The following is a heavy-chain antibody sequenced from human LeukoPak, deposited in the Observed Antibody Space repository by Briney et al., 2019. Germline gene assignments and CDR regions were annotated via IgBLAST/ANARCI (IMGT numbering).Heavy chain of an antibody. CDR2: INPSGGST. CDR1: GYTFTSYY. CDR3: ARERPTPGHRRGSYAFDY. J-gene: IGHJ4*02. D-gene: IGHD1-26*01. Sequence: ASVKVSCKASGYTFTSYYMHWVRQAPGQGLEWMGIINPSGGSTSYAQKFQGRVTMTRDTSTSTVYMELSSLRSEDTAVYYCARERPTPGHRRGSYAFDYWGQGTLVTVSS. V-gene: IGHV1-46*01.